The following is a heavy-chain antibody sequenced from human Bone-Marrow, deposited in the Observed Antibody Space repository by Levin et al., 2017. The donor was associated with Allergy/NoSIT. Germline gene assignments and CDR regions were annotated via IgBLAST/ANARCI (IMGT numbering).Heavy chain of an antibody. CDR3: AKERRSISGSFGLQNYFDY. Sequence: GESLKISCAASGFTFSSYGMHWVRQAPGKGLEWVAVISYDGSNKYYADSVKGRFTISRDNSKNTLYLQMNSLRAEDTAVYYCAKERRSISGSFGLQNYFDYWGQGTLVTVSS. CDR2: ISYDGSNK. CDR1: GFTFSSYG. D-gene: IGHD1-26*01. V-gene: IGHV3-30*18. J-gene: IGHJ4*02.